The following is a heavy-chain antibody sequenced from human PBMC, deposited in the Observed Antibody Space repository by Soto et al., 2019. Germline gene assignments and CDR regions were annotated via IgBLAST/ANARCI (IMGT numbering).Heavy chain of an antibody. CDR2: ISSNSAYI. V-gene: IGHV3-21*01. CDR1: VFTFRSFT. J-gene: IGHJ5*02. CDR3: TRDASRDSSARGWFDP. Sequence: XGSLRLSCASSVFTFRSFTMNCVRHSPGKGLEWVSTISSNSAYIYYTDALRGRFTISRDNAKNSLHLQMNSLRAEDTAVYYCTRDASRDSSARGWFDPWGPGTLVTVSS. D-gene: IGHD6-13*01.